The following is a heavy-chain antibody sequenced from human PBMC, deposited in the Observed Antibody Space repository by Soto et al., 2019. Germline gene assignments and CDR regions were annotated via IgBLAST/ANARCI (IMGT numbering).Heavy chain of an antibody. V-gene: IGHV3-30*18. J-gene: IGHJ4*02. D-gene: IGHD1-26*01. CDR2: MSYDGSNE. CDR1: GFTFSHYA. Sequence: QVQLVESGGGVVQPGRSLRLSCAASGFTFSHYAMHLVRQAPGKGLEWVALMSYDGSNEYYAESVKGRFTISRDNSKNTLYLQMNSLRAEDTAVYYCAKDGSHNFDYWGQGTLVTVSS. CDR3: AKDGSHNFDY.